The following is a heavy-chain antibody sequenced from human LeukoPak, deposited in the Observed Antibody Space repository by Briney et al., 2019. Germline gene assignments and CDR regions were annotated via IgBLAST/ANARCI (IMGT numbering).Heavy chain of an antibody. CDR2: ISGSGGST. D-gene: IGHD6-19*01. V-gene: IGHV3-23*01. J-gene: IGHJ4*02. CDR3: AKGPKQWLVSSFDY. Sequence: SGGSLRLSCAASGFTFDDYAMSWVRQAPGKGLEWVSAISGSGGSTYYADSVKGRFTISRDNSKNTLYLQMNSLRAEDTAVYYCAKGPKQWLVSSFDYWGQGTLVTVSS. CDR1: GFTFDDYA.